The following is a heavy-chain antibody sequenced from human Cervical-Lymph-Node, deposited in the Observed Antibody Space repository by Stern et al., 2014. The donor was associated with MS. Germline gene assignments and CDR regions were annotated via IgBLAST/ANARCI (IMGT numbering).Heavy chain of an antibody. CDR1: GGTFSSSD. CDR3: ALGGFGHYFEY. J-gene: IGHJ4*02. CDR2: IIPIIGTA. Sequence: QVPLVQSGAEVQKPGSSVKVSCRASGGTFSSSDISWVRQAPGQGLSWMGGIIPIIGTANYAQKYQGRVTITADESTSTAYMELSSLRSEDTAIYYCALGGFGHYFEYWGQGTLVTVSS. D-gene: IGHD3-10*01. V-gene: IGHV1-69*01.